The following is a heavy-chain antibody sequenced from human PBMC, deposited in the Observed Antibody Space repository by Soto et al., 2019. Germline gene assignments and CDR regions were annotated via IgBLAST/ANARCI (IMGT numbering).Heavy chain of an antibody. CDR2: IIPIFGTA. Sequence: SVKVSCKASGGTFSSYAISWVRQAPGQGLEWMGGIIPIFGTANYAQKFQGRVTITADESTSTAYMELSSLRSEDTAVYYCARDDPVVAATPGAFDIWGQGXMVTVSS. D-gene: IGHD2-15*01. J-gene: IGHJ3*02. CDR1: GGTFSSYA. V-gene: IGHV1-69*13. CDR3: ARDDPVVAATPGAFDI.